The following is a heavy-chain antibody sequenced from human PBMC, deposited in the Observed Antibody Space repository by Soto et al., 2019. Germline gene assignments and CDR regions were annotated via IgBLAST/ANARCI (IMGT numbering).Heavy chain of an antibody. V-gene: IGHV3-53*01. CDR2: ISGGGET. D-gene: IGHD7-27*01. CDR3: ARDGDGGWGN. Sequence: EVQLVESGGGVIQPGGSLRLSCAASGLYVGSSYMSWVRQAPGKGLEWISYISGGGETYYSNSVKGRFTISIDNQKTTLFLQMHSVRAGDTAVYYCARDGDGGWGNWGRGVQVTVTS. CDR1: GLYVGSSY. J-gene: IGHJ4*02.